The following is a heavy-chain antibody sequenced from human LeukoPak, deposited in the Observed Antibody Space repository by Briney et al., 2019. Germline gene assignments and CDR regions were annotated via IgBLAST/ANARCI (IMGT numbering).Heavy chain of an antibody. Sequence: SETLSLTCTVSGVSISSGGYYWSWNRQHPGKGLEWIGYIYYSGSTYYNPSLKSRVTISVDTSKNQFSLKLSSVTAADTAVYYCARGGDYYDSSGYYLGWFDPWGQGTLVTVSS. D-gene: IGHD3-22*01. V-gene: IGHV4-31*03. CDR2: IYYSGST. CDR1: GVSISSGGYY. J-gene: IGHJ5*02. CDR3: ARGGDYYDSSGYYLGWFDP.